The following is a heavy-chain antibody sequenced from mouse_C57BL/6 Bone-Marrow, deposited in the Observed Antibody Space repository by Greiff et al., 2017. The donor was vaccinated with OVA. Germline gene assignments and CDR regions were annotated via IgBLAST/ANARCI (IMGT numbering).Heavy chain of an antibody. V-gene: IGHV5-17*01. Sequence: EVKLVESGGGLVKPGGSLKLSCAASGFTFSDYGMHWVRQAPEKGLEWVAYISSGSSTIYYADTVKGRFTISRDNAKNTLFLQMTSLRSEDTAMYDCARPGGNYSYYFDYWGQGTTLTVSS. J-gene: IGHJ2*01. D-gene: IGHD2-1*01. CDR1: GFTFSDYG. CDR3: ARPGGNYSYYFDY. CDR2: ISSGSSTI.